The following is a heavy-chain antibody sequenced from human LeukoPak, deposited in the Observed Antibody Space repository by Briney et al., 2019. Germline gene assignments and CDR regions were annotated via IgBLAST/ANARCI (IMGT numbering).Heavy chain of an antibody. J-gene: IGHJ4*02. CDR3: ARERTSYDSSGDTEGLVWY. Sequence: SETLSLTCTVSGGSISSYYWSWIRQPPGKGLEWIGYIYYSGSINYNPSLKSRVTISVDTSKNQFSLKLSSVTAADTAVYYCARERTSYDSSGDTEGLVWYWGQGTLVTVSS. CDR2: IYYSGSI. D-gene: IGHD3-22*01. CDR1: GGSISSYY. V-gene: IGHV4-59*01.